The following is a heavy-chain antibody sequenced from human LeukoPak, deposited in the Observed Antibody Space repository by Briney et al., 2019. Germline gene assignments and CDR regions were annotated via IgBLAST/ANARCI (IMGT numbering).Heavy chain of an antibody. D-gene: IGHD2-2*01. CDR2: ISGSGGST. Sequence: RGSLRLSCAPSGFTFSSDAMSWVRQAPVKGLEWVSAISGSGGSTYYADSVKGRFTISRDNSKNTLYLQMNGLRAEDTAVYYCAKAPCMSTSCYSFDYWGQGTLVAVSS. CDR3: AKAPCMSTSCYSFDY. CDR1: GFTFSSDA. V-gene: IGHV3-23*01. J-gene: IGHJ4*02.